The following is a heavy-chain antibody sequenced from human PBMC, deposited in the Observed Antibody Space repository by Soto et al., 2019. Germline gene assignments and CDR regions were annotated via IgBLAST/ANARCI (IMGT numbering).Heavy chain of an antibody. J-gene: IGHJ6*02. CDR2: ISWKSASI. CDR1: GFSFGDYA. D-gene: IGHD2-15*01. V-gene: IGHV3-9*01. CDR3: AKSRGGTANGLDV. Sequence: EVQLVESGGDLVQPGRSLRLSCAASGFSFGDYAMHWVRQAPGKGLDWVSGISWKSASIGYADSVKGRFTISRDNAKNSLYLQMNSLSAEYTALYHCAKSRGGTANGLDVWGQGTTVTVSS.